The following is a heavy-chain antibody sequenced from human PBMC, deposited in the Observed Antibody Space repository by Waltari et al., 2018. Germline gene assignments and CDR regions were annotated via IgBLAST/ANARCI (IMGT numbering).Heavy chain of an antibody. V-gene: IGHV4-4*09. CDR2: IYTSGST. CDR3: ARLGYYDSSGYSY. Sequence: QVQLQESGPGLVKPSETLSLTCTVSGGSISSYYWRWIRQPPGKGLEWIGYIYTSGSTNYNPSLKSRVTISVDTSKNQFSLKLSSVTAADTAVYYCARLGYYDSSGYSYWGQGTLVTVSS. D-gene: IGHD3-22*01. CDR1: GGSISSYY. J-gene: IGHJ4*02.